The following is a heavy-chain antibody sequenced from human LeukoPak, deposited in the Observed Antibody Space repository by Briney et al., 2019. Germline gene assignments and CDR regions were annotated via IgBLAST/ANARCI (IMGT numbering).Heavy chain of an antibody. CDR2: IYYSGST. Sequence: PSETLSLTCTVSGGSISSYYWSWIRQPPGKGLEWIGYIYYSGSTNYNPSLKSRVTISVDTSKNQFSLKLSSVTAADTAVYYCARDVGGYDILTGYYTWFDPWGQGTLVTVSS. V-gene: IGHV4-59*01. CDR1: GGSISSYY. D-gene: IGHD3-9*01. CDR3: ARDVGGYDILTGYYTWFDP. J-gene: IGHJ5*02.